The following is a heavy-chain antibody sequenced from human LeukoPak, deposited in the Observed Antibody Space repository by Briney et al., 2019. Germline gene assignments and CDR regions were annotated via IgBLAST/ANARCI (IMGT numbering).Heavy chain of an antibody. Sequence: PSETLSLTCTVSGGSISSGDYYWSWIRQPLGKGLEWIGYIYYSGSTNYNPSLKSRVTISVDTSKNQFSLKLSSVTAADTAVYYCARGGIAAAGTDYYYGMDVWGQGTTVTVSS. CDR3: ARGGIAAAGTDYYYGMDV. CDR2: IYYSGST. D-gene: IGHD6-13*01. J-gene: IGHJ6*02. CDR1: GGSISSGDYY. V-gene: IGHV4-61*08.